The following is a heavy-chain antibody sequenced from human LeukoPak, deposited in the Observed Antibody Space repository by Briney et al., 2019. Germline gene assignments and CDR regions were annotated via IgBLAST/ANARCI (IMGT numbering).Heavy chain of an antibody. CDR1: GFTFSSYA. D-gene: IGHD3-3*01. CDR3: AKQGSGYYLDYYYYYMDV. Sequence: GGSLRLSCAASGFTFSSYAMSWVRQAPGKGLEWVSAISGSGGSTYYADSVKGRFTISRDNSKNTLYLQMNSLRAEDTAVYYCAKQGSGYYLDYYYYYMDVWGKGTTVTVYS. V-gene: IGHV3-23*01. J-gene: IGHJ6*03. CDR2: ISGSGGST.